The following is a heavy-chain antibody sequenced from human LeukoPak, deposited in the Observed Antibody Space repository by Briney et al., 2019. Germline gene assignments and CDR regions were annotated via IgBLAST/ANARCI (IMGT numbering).Heavy chain of an antibody. D-gene: IGHD3-16*01. V-gene: IGHV4-34*01. CDR3: ASRVGQVMAQFDY. CDR2: INHSGST. J-gene: IGHJ4*02. CDR1: GGSFSGYY. Sequence: PSETLSLTCAVYGGSFSGYYWSWIRQPPGKGLEWIGEINHSGSTNYNPSLKSRVTISVDTSKNQFSLKLSSVTAADTAVYYCASRVGQVMAQFDYWGQGTLVTVSS.